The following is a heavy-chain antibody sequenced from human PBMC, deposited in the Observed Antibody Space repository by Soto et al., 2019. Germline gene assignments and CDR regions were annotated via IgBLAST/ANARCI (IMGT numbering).Heavy chain of an antibody. CDR3: ARDPPGQVHPFDY. CDR1: GFIFSNYA. J-gene: IGHJ4*02. Sequence: QVQLVESGGGVVQPGMSLRLSCAASGFIFSNYAMHWVRQTAKGLEWVAIISDDGSNNYYADSVRGRFTISRDDSKNTLFLQMNSLTTEDTAVYYCARDPPGQVHPFDYWGQGTLVTVSS. CDR2: ISDDGSNN. V-gene: IGHV3-30-3*01.